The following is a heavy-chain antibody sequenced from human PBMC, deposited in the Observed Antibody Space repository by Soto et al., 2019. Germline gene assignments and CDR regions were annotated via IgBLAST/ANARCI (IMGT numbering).Heavy chain of an antibody. J-gene: IGHJ4*02. CDR3: ARDLAAAAY. CDR1: GYIFTNYY. CDR2: INPLPTSGST. D-gene: IGHD6-13*01. V-gene: IGHV1-46*01. Sequence: QVQLVQSGAEVKKPGASVKVSCKASGYIFTNYYIHWVRQAPGQGLEWMAIINPLPTSGSTNYAQKFQGRVTVTRDTSTSTVYMELSSLRSEDTAIYYYARDLAAAAYWGQGTLVTVSS.